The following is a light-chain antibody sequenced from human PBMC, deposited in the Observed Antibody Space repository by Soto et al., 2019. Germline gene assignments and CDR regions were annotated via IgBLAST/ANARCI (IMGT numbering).Light chain of an antibody. V-gene: IGKV3-20*01. CDR3: QQFGSSPWT. J-gene: IGKJ1*01. Sequence: EIVLTQSPGTLSLSPGERATLSCRASQSVNSTYLAWYQQKPGQAPRLLIYGASSRATGIPDRFSGSGSGTDFTLTISRLEPEDFAVYYCQQFGSSPWTFGLGTKVEIK. CDR1: QSVNSTY. CDR2: GAS.